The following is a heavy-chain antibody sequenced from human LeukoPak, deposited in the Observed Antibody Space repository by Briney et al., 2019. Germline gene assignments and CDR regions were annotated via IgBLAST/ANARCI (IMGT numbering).Heavy chain of an antibody. V-gene: IGHV1-2*03. D-gene: IGHD2-21*02. J-gene: IGHJ6*02. CDR2: INPNSGGT. CDR1: EYTFTGYY. Sequence: LGASVKVSCKASEYTFTGYYMHWVRQAPGQGLEWMGWINPNSGGTNYAQKFQGRVTMTRDTSISTAYMELSSLRSEDTAVYYCARVPSIRLVTPGRYYGMDVWGQGTTVTVSS. CDR3: ARVPSIRLVTPGRYYGMDV.